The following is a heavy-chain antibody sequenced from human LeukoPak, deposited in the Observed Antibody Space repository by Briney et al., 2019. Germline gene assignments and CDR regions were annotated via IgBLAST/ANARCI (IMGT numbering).Heavy chain of an antibody. CDR3: ARVGDCSSSSCFWEYYFDY. CDR1: GFTFSDYY. V-gene: IGHV3-11*01. CDR2: ISSSGSTL. Sequence: PGGSLRLSCAASGFTFSDYYMSWIRQAPGKGLEWVSYISSSGSTLYYADSVKGRFTISRDNAKNSLYLQMNSLRAEDMAVYYCARVGDCSSSSCFWEYYFDYWGQGTLVTVSS. J-gene: IGHJ4*02. D-gene: IGHD2-2*01.